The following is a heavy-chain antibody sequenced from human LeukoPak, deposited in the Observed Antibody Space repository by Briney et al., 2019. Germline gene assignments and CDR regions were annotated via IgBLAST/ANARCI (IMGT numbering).Heavy chain of an antibody. D-gene: IGHD6-13*01. Sequence: SETLSLTCIVSGYSISSDYFWGLVRQPPGKGLEWIGSIFHSGSVYYNPSLKSRVTISVDTSKNQFSLKLSSVTAADTAVYYCARAESRGSSWSTPEGYYYYMDVWGKGTTVTVSS. V-gene: IGHV4-38-2*02. J-gene: IGHJ6*03. CDR3: ARAESRGSSWSTPEGYYYYMDV. CDR1: GYSISSDYF. CDR2: IFHSGSV.